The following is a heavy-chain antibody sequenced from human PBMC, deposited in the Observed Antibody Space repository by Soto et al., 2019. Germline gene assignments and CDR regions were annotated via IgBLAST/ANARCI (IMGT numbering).Heavy chain of an antibody. CDR2: IIPIFGTA. V-gene: IGHV1-69*13. CDR3: AQGPLVGANYKYYDMDV. J-gene: IGHJ6*02. Sequence: SLKVSCEAYAGTFSSYSISCVRXAPGXXLEWMGGIIPIFGTANYAQKFQRXVTINADESTSTAYMELSSLRSEDTDVYYCAQGPLVGANYKYYDMDVWGQGITVTVSS. D-gene: IGHD1-26*01. CDR1: AGTFSSYS.